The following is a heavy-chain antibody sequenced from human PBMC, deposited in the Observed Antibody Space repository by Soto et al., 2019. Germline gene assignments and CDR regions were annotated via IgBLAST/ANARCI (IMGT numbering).Heavy chain of an antibody. Sequence: EVQLVESGGGLVQPGRSLRLSCAASGFTFDDYAMHWVRQAPGKGLEWVSGISWNSCSIGYADSVKGRFTISRDNAKNSLYLQMNSLRDEDTALYYCAKDTVATAGYGMDVWGQGTTVTVSS. CDR2: ISWNSCSI. J-gene: IGHJ6*02. CDR3: AKDTVATAGYGMDV. D-gene: IGHD5-12*01. V-gene: IGHV3-9*01. CDR1: GFTFDDYA.